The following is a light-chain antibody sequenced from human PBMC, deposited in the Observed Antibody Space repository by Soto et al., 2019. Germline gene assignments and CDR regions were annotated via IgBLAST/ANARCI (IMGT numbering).Light chain of an antibody. V-gene: IGKV3-20*01. CDR3: QQYISWT. Sequence: EIVLTQSPGTLSVSPGERATLSCRASQTISSNNLAWYQQKPGQAPSLRIYGTSSRATGIPDRFSGSGSGTDFTLTISRLEPEDSAIYYCQQYISWTFGQGTKVEI. CDR2: GTS. CDR1: QTISSNN. J-gene: IGKJ1*01.